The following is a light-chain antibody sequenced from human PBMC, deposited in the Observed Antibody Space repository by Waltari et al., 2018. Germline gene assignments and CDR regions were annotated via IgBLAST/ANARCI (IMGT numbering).Light chain of an antibody. V-gene: IGKV2-30*02. CDR3: MQSIHWPWT. CDR1: QSLVHSDGNTY. J-gene: IGKJ1*01. CDR2: EVS. Sequence: DVVMTQSPLSLPVTLGQPASISCKSSQSLVHSDGNTYLNWFHQRPGQSQRRLIDEVSNRASGVPDRISGSGSGTDFTLKISRVEAEDVGVYYCMQSIHWPWTFGQGTKVEIK.